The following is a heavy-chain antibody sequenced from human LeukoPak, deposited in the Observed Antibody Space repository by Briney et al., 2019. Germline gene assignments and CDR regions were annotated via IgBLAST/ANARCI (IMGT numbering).Heavy chain of an antibody. CDR3: ARGGLIQRHAFDI. J-gene: IGHJ3*02. Sequence: GGSLRLSCAASGLTFSSYGMSWVRQAPGRGLEWVSAISTTGGTTYYADSVRGRFTISRDNSRNTLYLQMNSLRAEDTAIYYCARGGLIQRHAFDIWGQGTMVTVSS. V-gene: IGHV3-23*01. D-gene: IGHD1-1*01. CDR1: GLTFSSYG. CDR2: ISTTGGTT.